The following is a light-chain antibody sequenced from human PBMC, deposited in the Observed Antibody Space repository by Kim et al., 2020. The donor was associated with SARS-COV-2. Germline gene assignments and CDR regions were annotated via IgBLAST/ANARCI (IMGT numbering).Light chain of an antibody. Sequence: SPGERATLSCRASQTVTSNSLAWYQQKPGQAPRLLIYGASSRATGIPDRFSGSGSGTDFTLTISRLEPEDFAVYYCQQYGSSPATFGQGTKVEIK. V-gene: IGKV3-20*01. CDR2: GAS. CDR1: QTVTSNS. CDR3: QQYGSSPAT. J-gene: IGKJ1*01.